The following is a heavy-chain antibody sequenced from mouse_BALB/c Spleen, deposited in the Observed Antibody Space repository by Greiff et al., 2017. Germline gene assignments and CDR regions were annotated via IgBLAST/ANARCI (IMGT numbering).Heavy chain of an antibody. CDR1: GFSLTSYG. CDR2: IWAGGST. CDR3: AREYYYRYDFYYAMDY. Sequence: QVQLKESGPGLVAPSQSLSITCTVSGFSLTSYGVHWVRQPPGKGLEWLGVIWAGGSTNYNSALMSRLSISKDNSKSQVFLKMNSLQTDDTAMYYCAREYYYRYDFYYAMDYWGQGTSVTVSS. J-gene: IGHJ4*01. D-gene: IGHD2-14*01. V-gene: IGHV2-9*02.